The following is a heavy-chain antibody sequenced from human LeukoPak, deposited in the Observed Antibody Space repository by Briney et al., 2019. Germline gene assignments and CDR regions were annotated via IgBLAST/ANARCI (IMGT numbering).Heavy chain of an antibody. V-gene: IGHV1-69*13. J-gene: IGHJ4*02. CDR2: IIPIFGTA. Sequence: SVKVSCKASGGTFSIYAISWVRQAPGQGLEWMGGIIPIFGTANYAQKFQGRVTITADESTSTAYMELSSLRSEDTAVYYCARDWGYCSSTSCYGIDYWSQGTLVTVSS. D-gene: IGHD2-2*01. CDR1: GGTFSIYA. CDR3: ARDWGYCSSTSCYGIDY.